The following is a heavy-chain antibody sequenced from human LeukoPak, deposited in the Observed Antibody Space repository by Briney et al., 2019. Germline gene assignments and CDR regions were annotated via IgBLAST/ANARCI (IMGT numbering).Heavy chain of an antibody. D-gene: IGHD3-16*02. CDR1: GFTFSSYA. J-gene: IGHJ4*02. V-gene: IGHV3-30-3*01. CDR2: ISYDGSNK. CDR3: AREQVSDFDY. Sequence: GGSLRLSCAASGFTFSSYAMHWVRQAPGKGLEWVAVISYDGSNKYYADSVKGRFTISRDNSKNTLYLQMNSLRAEDTAVYYCAREQVSDFDYWGQGTLVTVSS.